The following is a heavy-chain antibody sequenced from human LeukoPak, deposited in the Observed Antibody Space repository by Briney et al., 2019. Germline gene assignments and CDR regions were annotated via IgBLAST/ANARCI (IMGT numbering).Heavy chain of an antibody. Sequence: SETLSLTCTVSGGSISTYYWSWIRQPPGKGLEWNGYIKYSGSHTYNPSLKSRVTISVDTSKKQLSLKLFAVPAAATPGYSCPRMRGITRGSWFDPWGQGDLVTVSS. CDR3: PRMRGITRGSWFDP. V-gene: IGHV4-59*01. J-gene: IGHJ5*02. CDR2: IKYSGSH. CDR1: GGSISTYY. D-gene: IGHD1-14*01.